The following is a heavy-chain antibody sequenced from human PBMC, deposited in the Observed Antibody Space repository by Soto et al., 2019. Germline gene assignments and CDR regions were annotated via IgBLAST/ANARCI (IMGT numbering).Heavy chain of an antibody. V-gene: IGHV3-30-3*01. CDR1: GFTFSSYA. CDR3: AREQWLVPFEY. Sequence: QVQLVESGGGVVQPGRSLRLSCAASGFTFSSYAMHWVRQAPGKGLEWVAVISYDGSNKYYADSVKGRFTISRDKSKISLYLQLNNLRPEDTAVYYCAREQWLVPFEYWGQGNLVTVSS. CDR2: ISYDGSNK. J-gene: IGHJ4*02. D-gene: IGHD6-19*01.